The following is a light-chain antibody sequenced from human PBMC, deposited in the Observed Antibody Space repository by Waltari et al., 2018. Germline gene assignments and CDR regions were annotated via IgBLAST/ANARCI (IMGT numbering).Light chain of an antibody. J-gene: IGKJ1*01. CDR2: GAS. CDR3: LQYDSHPCT. Sequence: IQMTQSPSSLSASAGDRVTITCRASQGINTFLNWYQQKPGKPPKRLIYGASTLQSGVPTRFSGSGSGTDFTLTINSLQPEDFASYYCLQYDSHPCTFGQGTKVEIK. CDR1: QGINTF. V-gene: IGKV1-6*01.